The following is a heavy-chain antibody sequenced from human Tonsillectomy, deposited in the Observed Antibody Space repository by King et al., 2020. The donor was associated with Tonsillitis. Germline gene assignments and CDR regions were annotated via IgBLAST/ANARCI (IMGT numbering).Heavy chain of an antibody. D-gene: IGHD3-22*01. CDR1: GFTFSSYS. Sequence: VQLVESGGGLVKPGGSLRLSCAASGFTFSSYSMNWVRQAPGKGLEWVSSISSSSSYIYYADSVKGRFTISRDNAKNSLYLQMNSLRAEDTAVYYCARGGAGYYYDPDYYYGMDVWGQGTTVTVSS. V-gene: IGHV3-21*01. J-gene: IGHJ6*02. CDR3: ARGGAGYYYDPDYYYGMDV. CDR2: ISSSSSYI.